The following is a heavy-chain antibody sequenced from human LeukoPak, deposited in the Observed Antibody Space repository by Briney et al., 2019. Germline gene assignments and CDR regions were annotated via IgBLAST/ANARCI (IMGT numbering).Heavy chain of an antibody. J-gene: IGHJ4*02. Sequence: GGSLRLSCAASGFTLSTYVMHWVRQAPGKGLEWVAYISYDGDNTYCADSVKGRFTISRDNSKNTLYLLVNSLRVEDTAVYYCARGDYEVYWGQGTLVTVSS. CDR1: GFTLSTYV. CDR3: ARGDYEVY. D-gene: IGHD4-17*01. CDR2: ISYDGDNT. V-gene: IGHV3-30*01.